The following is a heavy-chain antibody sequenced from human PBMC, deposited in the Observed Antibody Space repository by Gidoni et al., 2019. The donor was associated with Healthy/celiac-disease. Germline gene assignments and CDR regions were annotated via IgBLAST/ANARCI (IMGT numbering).Heavy chain of an antibody. CDR2: IYHSGSP. CDR3: VGGTYQEIDY. CDR1: GYSISSGYY. Sequence: QVQLQESGPGLVKPSETLSLTCAGSGYSISSGYYWGWIRQPPGKGLEWIGSIYHSGSPYYNPSLKSRVTISVDTSKNQFSLKLSSVTAADTAVYYCVGGTYQEIDYWGQGTLVTVSS. J-gene: IGHJ4*02. D-gene: IGHD2-15*01. V-gene: IGHV4-38-2*01.